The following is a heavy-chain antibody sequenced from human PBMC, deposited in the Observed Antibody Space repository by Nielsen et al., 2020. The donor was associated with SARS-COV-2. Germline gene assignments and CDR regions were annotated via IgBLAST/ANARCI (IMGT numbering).Heavy chain of an antibody. CDR2: ISGSGGST. D-gene: IGHD2-15*01. Sequence: GESLKISCAASGFTFSSYAMSWVRQAPGKGLEWVSAISGSGGSTYYADSVKGRFTISRDNSKNTLYLQMNSLRAEDTAVYYCARAVGGYCSGGSCSYMDVWGKGTTVTVSS. J-gene: IGHJ6*03. CDR1: GFTFSSYA. CDR3: ARAVGGYCSGGSCSYMDV. V-gene: IGHV3-23*01.